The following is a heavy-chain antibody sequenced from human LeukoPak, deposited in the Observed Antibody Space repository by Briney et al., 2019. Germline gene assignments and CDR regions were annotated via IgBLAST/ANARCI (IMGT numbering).Heavy chain of an antibody. CDR3: ARQRGYGSGSIYYYYYMDV. Sequence: GESLKISCKGSGYSFTSYWVGWVRQMPGKGLEWMGIIYPGDSDTRYSPSFQGQVTISADKSISTAYLQWSSLKASDTAMYYCARQRGYGSGSIYYYYYMDVWGKGTTVTVSS. D-gene: IGHD3-10*01. CDR2: IYPGDSDT. J-gene: IGHJ6*03. CDR1: GYSFTSYW. V-gene: IGHV5-51*01.